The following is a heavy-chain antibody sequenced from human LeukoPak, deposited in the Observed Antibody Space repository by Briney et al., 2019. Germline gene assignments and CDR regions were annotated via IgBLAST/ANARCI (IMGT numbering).Heavy chain of an antibody. CDR1: GGSISSYY. CDR2: IYYSGST. D-gene: IGHD4-11*01. V-gene: IGHV4-59*08. Sequence: KPPETLSLTCTVSGGSISSYYWSWIRQPPGKGLEWVGYIYYSGSTNYNPSLKSRVTISVDTSKNQSSLKLSSVTAAETAVYYCARHDYLTRFDYWGQGTRVTVSA. CDR3: ARHDYLTRFDY. J-gene: IGHJ4*02.